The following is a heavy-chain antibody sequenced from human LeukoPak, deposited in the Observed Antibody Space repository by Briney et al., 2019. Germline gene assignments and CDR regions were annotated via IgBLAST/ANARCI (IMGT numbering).Heavy chain of an antibody. D-gene: IGHD3-16*01. J-gene: IGHJ4*02. CDR3: ARGGGAIEY. Sequence: GGSLRLSCAASGFTFSDYYMSWIRQAPGKGLEWVANIQQDGGEKYYVGSVKGRFTISRDTAKNSLYLQMNSLRAEDTAVYYCARGGGAIEYWGQGTLVTVSS. V-gene: IGHV3-7*01. CDR1: GFTFSDYY. CDR2: IQQDGGEK.